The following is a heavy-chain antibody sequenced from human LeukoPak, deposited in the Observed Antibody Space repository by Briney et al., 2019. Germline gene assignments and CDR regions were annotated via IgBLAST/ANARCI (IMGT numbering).Heavy chain of an antibody. J-gene: IGHJ5*02. D-gene: IGHD4-17*01. CDR2: IKSKTDGGTT. V-gene: IGHV3-15*01. Sequence: GGSLRLSCAASEFTFSNAWMSWVRQAPGKGLEWVGRIKSKTDGGTTDYAAPVKGRFTISRDDSKNTLYLQMNSLKTGDTAVYYCTRRHDYGDYLNWFDPWGQGTLVTVSS. CDR3: TRRHDYGDYLNWFDP. CDR1: EFTFSNAW.